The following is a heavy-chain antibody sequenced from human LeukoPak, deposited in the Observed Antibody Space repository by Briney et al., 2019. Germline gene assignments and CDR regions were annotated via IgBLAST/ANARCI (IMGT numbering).Heavy chain of an antibody. CDR2: IPYSGKP. CDR1: GRSNSIFY. V-gene: IGHV4-59*12. Sequence: SETLSLTCTVSGRSNSIFYGSWIRHPPGRGLEWMGYIPYSGKPNYNPSLKSRVTISVDTSQNQFSLKLSSVTAADTAVYYCARPMVRGVIIVLDYWGQETLVTVSS. D-gene: IGHD3-10*01. J-gene: IGHJ4*02. CDR3: ARPMVRGVIIVLDY.